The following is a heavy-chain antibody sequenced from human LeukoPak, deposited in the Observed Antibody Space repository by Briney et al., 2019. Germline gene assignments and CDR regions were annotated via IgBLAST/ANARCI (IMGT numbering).Heavy chain of an antibody. CDR1: GYTFTGYY. V-gene: IGHV1-2*02. J-gene: IGHJ3*02. CDR2: INPNSGGT. CDR3: ARSASSGYYFDAFDI. Sequence: ASVKVSCKASGYTFTGYYMHWVRQAPGQGLEWMGWINPNSGGTNYPQKFQGRVTMTRDTSISTAYMELSRLRSDDTVVYYCARSASSGYYFDAFDIWAKGQWSPSLQ. D-gene: IGHD3-22*01.